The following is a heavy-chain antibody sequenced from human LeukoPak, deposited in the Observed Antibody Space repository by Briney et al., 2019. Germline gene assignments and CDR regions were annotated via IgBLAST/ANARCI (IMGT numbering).Heavy chain of an antibody. J-gene: IGHJ4*02. D-gene: IGHD3-22*01. CDR2: ISSSSSYI. V-gene: IGHV3-21*01. CDR3: ASIIRYYYDSSGFPSG. CDR1: GLPLSCYS. Sequence: GESLRLSCGASGLPLSCYSMASGRRARGRGLEWVSSISSSSSYIYYADSVKGRVTISRDNAKNSLYLQMNSLRAEDTAVYYCASIIRYYYDSSGFPSGWGQGTLVTVSS.